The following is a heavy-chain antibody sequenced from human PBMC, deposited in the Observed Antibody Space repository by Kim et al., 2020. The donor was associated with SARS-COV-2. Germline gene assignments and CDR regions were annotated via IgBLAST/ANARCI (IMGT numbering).Heavy chain of an antibody. CDR2: IYYSGST. CDR3: APWAVGATALDFEY. V-gene: IGHV4-39*01. CDR1: GGSISSSSYY. J-gene: IGHJ4*02. Sequence: SETLSLTCTVSGGSISSSSYYWGWIRQPPGKGLEWIGSIYYSGSTYYNPSLKSRVTISVDTSKNQFSLKLSSVTAADTAVYYCAPWAVGATALDFEYWGQGTLVTVSS. D-gene: IGHD1-26*01.